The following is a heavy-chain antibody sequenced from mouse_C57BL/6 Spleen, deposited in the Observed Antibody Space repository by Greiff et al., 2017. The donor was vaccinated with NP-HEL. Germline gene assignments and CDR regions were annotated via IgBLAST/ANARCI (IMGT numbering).Heavy chain of an antibody. CDR3: ARWHSSGYWFAY. J-gene: IGHJ3*01. V-gene: IGHV1-66*01. CDR2: IYPGSGNT. Sequence: QVQLQQSGPELVKPGASVKISCKASGYSFTSYYIHWVKQRPGQGLEWIGWIYPGSGNTKYNEKFKGKATLTADTSSSTAYMQLSSLTSEDSAVYYCARWHSSGYWFAYWGEGTLVTVSA. CDR1: GYSFTSYY. D-gene: IGHD3-1*01.